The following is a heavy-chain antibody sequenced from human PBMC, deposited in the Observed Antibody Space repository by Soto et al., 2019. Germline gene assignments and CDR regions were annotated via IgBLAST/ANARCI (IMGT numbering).Heavy chain of an antibody. V-gene: IGHV4-34*01. D-gene: IGHD5-18*01. CDR2: INHSGST. CDR3: AREKNRRQLWLRLNGMDV. J-gene: IGHJ6*02. CDR1: GGSFSGYY. Sequence: QVQLQPWGAGLLKPSETLSLTCAVYGGSFSGYYWSWIRQPPGKGLEWIGEINHSGSTNYNPSLKSRVTISVDTSKNQFSLKLSSVTAADTAVYYFAREKNRRQLWLRLNGMDVWGQGTTVTVSS.